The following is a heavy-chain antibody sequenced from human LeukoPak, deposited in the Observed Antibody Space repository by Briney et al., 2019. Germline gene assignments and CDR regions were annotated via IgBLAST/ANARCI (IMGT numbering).Heavy chain of an antibody. CDR3: ARRDLYSSGRDY. CDR2: IYYSGST. J-gene: IGHJ4*02. V-gene: IGHV4-59*12. Sequence: SETLSLTCTVSGGSISSYYWSWIRQPPGKGLEWIGYIYYSGSTNYNPSLKSRVTISVDASKNQFSLKLNSVTAADTAVYYCARRDLYSSGRDYWGQGTLVTVSS. D-gene: IGHD6-19*01. CDR1: GGSISSYY.